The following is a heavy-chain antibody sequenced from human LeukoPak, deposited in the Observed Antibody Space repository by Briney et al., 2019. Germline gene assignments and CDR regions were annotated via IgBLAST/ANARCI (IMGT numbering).Heavy chain of an antibody. V-gene: IGHV4-4*09. J-gene: IGHJ3*02. D-gene: IGHD2-2*01. CDR1: GSISGYY. CDR3: ARQKCTSTSCLTKNAFDI. CDR2: IYTSGST. Sequence: SETLSLTCTVSGSISGYYWSWIRQPPGTGLEWIGYIYTSGSTNYHPSLESRVTISVDTSKNQFSLDLSSVTAADTAVYYCARQKCTSTSCLTKNAFDIWGQGTMVTVSS.